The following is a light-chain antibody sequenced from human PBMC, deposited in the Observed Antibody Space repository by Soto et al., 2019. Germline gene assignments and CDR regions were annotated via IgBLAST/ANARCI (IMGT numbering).Light chain of an antibody. Sequence: DIQMTQSPPTLSASVGDRVTITCRASQPISSWLAWYHQKPGKAPKLLIYDASALPRGVPSRFSGSGSGTKFTLTIASLQPDDFATYYCQQYETFSGTFGPGTKVDIK. CDR2: DAS. CDR1: QPISSW. J-gene: IGKJ1*01. V-gene: IGKV1-5*01. CDR3: QQYETFSGT.